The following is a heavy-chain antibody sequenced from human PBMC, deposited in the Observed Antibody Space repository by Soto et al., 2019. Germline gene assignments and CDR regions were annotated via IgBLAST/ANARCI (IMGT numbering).Heavy chain of an antibody. J-gene: IGHJ4*02. CDR2: ITLDGSNK. CDR1: GFAFSNYG. Sequence: GSLRLSCAASGFAFSNYGMHWVRQAPGKGLEWVAVITLDGSNKYYADSVKGRFSISRDNSKNIVYLEMNSLRTDDTSVYYCATGFRTSGNYFDYWGRGTLVTVSS. V-gene: IGHV3-30*03. CDR3: ATGFRTSGNYFDY. D-gene: IGHD1-26*01.